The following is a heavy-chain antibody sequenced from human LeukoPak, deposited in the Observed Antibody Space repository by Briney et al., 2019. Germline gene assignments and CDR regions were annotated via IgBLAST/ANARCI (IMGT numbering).Heavy chain of an antibody. D-gene: IGHD3-16*02. CDR1: GFTFSDSY. V-gene: IGHV3-11*04. CDR3: AAAPQTYRYLAY. CDR2: ISGSGHDI. J-gene: IGHJ4*02. Sequence: GGSLRLSCAASGFTFSDSYMTWVRQAPGKGVEWVAYISGSGHDINYSDSVKGRFTISRDNAKNSLYLQVNSLRAEDTAVYYCAAAPQTYRYLAYWGQGTLVTVSS.